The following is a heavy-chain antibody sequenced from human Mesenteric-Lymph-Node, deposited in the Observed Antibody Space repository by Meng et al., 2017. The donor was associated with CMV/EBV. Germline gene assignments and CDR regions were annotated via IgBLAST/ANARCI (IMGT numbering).Heavy chain of an antibody. V-gene: IGHV1-46*01. Sequence: GSPFTNYYIHWVRPAPGPGLEWMGTINPSGGSTTYAQNFQGRVTVTTDTSTSTVYMELSSLTSEDTAVYYCARGNFWSRYYHDAFDIWGQGTMVTVSS. D-gene: IGHD3-3*01. J-gene: IGHJ3*02. CDR1: GSPFTNYY. CDR3: ARGNFWSRYYHDAFDI. CDR2: INPSGGST.